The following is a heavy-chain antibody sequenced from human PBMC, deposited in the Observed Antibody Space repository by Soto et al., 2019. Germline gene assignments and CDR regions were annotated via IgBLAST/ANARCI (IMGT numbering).Heavy chain of an antibody. V-gene: IGHV4-39*01. Sequence: SETLSLTCIVSGESISSSSYYWFWIRRPPWKGLEWIVSIYYSGRTYYNPSFKSRVTISIDTSKNQFSLKLSSVTATDTAVYYCARQRTTVVTQAYFDHWGQGALVTVSS. CDR2: IYYSGRT. D-gene: IGHD2-21*02. CDR3: ARQRTTVVTQAYFDH. CDR1: GESISSSSYY. J-gene: IGHJ4*02.